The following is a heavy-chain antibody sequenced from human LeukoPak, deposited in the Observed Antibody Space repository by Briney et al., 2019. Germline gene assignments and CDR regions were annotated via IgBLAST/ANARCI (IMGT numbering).Heavy chain of an antibody. CDR2: IGGSGAGT. Sequence: GGSLRLSCAASGFTFSNYAMTWVRQAPGKGLEWVSGIGGSGAGTYYADSVKGRFTISRDNSKNTLYLQMNSLRAEDTAVYYCAKHGSGSGWYRPDVFDVWGQGTMVTVSS. D-gene: IGHD6-19*01. J-gene: IGHJ3*01. CDR3: AKHGSGSGWYRPDVFDV. V-gene: IGHV3-23*01. CDR1: GFTFSNYA.